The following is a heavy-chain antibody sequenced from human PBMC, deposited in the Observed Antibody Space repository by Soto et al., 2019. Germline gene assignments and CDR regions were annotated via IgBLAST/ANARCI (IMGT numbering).Heavy chain of an antibody. Sequence: SSVKVSCKASGYTFTSSGISWVRQAPGQGLEWMVRIIPIFGTANYAQKSQSRVTITADKSTSTACMELSSMRSEDTAVYYCAPGGIAAAVPYGMEVWG. V-gene: IGHV1-69*06. CDR1: GYTFTSSG. J-gene: IGHJ6*02. D-gene: IGHD6-13*01. CDR3: APGGIAAAVPYGMEV. CDR2: IIPIFGTA.